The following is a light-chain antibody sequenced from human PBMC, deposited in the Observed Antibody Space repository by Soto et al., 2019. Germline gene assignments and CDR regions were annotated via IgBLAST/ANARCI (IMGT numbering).Light chain of an antibody. CDR2: DAS. J-gene: IGKJ4*01. CDR3: QQYDVSPLT. CDR1: HSVSST. V-gene: IGKV3D-15*01. Sequence: EIEMTQSPATLSVSPGERATLSSRASHSVSSTLAWYQQKPGQAPRLLINDASTRATDIPARFSGSGSGTDFTLTISSLQSEDFALYSRQQYDVSPLTFGGGTKVEIK.